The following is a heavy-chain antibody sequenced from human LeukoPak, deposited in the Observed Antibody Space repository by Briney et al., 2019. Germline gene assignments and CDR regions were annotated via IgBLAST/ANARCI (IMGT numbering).Heavy chain of an antibody. V-gene: IGHV3-7*01. J-gene: IGHJ4*02. CDR1: GFTFTTYW. Sequence: GGSLRLSCAASGFTFTTYWMVWVRQAPGKGLERVAHINQDGSERNYVDSVKGRFTVSRDNVKNSLFLQMNSLRVEDTAVYYCARDFESGHSQNYWGQGTLVTVSS. D-gene: IGHD3-9*01. CDR3: ARDFESGHSQNY. CDR2: INQDGSER.